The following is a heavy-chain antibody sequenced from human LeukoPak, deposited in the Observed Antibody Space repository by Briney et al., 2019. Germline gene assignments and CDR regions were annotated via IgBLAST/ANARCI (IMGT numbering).Heavy chain of an antibody. D-gene: IGHD5-12*01. CDR3: ASPEGYSGYDHYYYGMDV. CDR2: IIPIFGTA. J-gene: IGHJ6*04. Sequence: SVKVSCKAFGGTFSSYAISWVRQAPGQGLEWMGGIIPIFGTANYAQKFQGRVTITADKSTSTAYMELSSLRSEDTAVYYCASPEGYSGYDHYYYGMDVWGKGTTVTVSS. CDR1: GGTFSSYA. V-gene: IGHV1-69*06.